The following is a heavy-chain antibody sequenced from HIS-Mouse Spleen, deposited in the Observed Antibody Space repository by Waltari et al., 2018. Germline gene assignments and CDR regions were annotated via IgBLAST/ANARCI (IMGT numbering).Heavy chain of an antibody. J-gene: IGHJ4*02. CDR3: ARDGAAGDRYFDY. V-gene: IGHV4-31*03. CDR2: IYYSGST. D-gene: IGHD6-25*01. CDR1: RGPTSSGGYY. Sequence: QVQLQESGPGLVKPSQTLSLTCTVSRGPTSSGGYYWSWLRQHPGKGLEWIGYIYYSGSTYYNPSLKSRVTISVDTSKNQFSLKLSSVTAADTAVYYCARDGAAGDRYFDYWGQGTLVTVSS.